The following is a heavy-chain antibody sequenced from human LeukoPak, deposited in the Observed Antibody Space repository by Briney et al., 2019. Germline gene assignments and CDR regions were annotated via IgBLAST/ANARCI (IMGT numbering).Heavy chain of an antibody. CDR1: GYTFTSYG. Sequence: ASVKVSCKASGYTFTSYGISWVRQAPGQGLEWMGWISAYNGNTNYAQKLQGRVTMTTDTSTSTAYMELRSLRYDDTAVYYCARVGLGYDILTGYYTLLDYYYGMDVWGQGTTVTVSS. V-gene: IGHV1-18*01. CDR2: ISAYNGNT. CDR3: ARVGLGYDILTGYYTLLDYYYGMDV. J-gene: IGHJ6*02. D-gene: IGHD3-9*01.